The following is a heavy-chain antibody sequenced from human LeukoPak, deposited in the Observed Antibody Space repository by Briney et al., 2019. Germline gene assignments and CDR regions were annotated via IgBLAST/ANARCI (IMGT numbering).Heavy chain of an antibody. J-gene: IGHJ4*02. D-gene: IGHD6-19*01. CDR3: AKVKVGTIAVAGSCGGRAYYFDY. V-gene: IGHV3-23*01. Sequence: GGSLRLSCAASGFTFSNSAMSWVRLAPGKGLDWVSTVSGSGDNTYYADSVKGRFTISRDNSKNTLYLQMISLRAEDTAIYYCAKVKVGTIAVAGSCGGRAYYFDYWGQGALDTVSS. CDR1: GFTFSNSA. CDR2: VSGSGDNT.